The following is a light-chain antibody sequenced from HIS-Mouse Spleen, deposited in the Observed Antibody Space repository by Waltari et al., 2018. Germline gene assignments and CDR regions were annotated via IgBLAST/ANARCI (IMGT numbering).Light chain of an antibody. Sequence: DIVMTQYPDSLAVSLGERATINCKSSQSVLYSSNNKNYLAWYQQKPGQPPKLLIYWASTRESGVPDRFSGSGSGTDFTLTISSLQAEDVAVYYCQQYYSTPTFGGGTKVEIK. CDR3: QQYYSTPT. V-gene: IGKV4-1*01. CDR1: QSVLYSSNNKNY. CDR2: WAS. J-gene: IGKJ4*01.